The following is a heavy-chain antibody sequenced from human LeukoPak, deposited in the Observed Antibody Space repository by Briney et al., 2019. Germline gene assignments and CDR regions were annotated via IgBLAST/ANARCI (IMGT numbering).Heavy chain of an antibody. Sequence: SETLSLTCTVSGYSISSGYYWGWIRQPPGKGLEWIGSIYHSGSTYYNPSLKSRVTISVDTSKNQFSLKLSSVTAADTAVYYCARGGDYAGLYYFDYWGQGTLVTVSS. J-gene: IGHJ4*02. V-gene: IGHV4-38-2*02. CDR1: GYSISSGYY. CDR3: ARGGDYAGLYYFDY. CDR2: IYHSGST. D-gene: IGHD4-17*01.